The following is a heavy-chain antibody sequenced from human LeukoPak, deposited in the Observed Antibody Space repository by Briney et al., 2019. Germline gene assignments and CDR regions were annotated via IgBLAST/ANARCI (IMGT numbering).Heavy chain of an antibody. D-gene: IGHD3-9*01. CDR2: IRAYNGNK. CDR3: ARDQVATNTQVRFCLD. CDR1: VYTFTSYG. V-gene: IGHV1-18*01. Sequence: SVNVSFKASVYTFTSYGISWVRQAPGQGGEWMGWIRAYNGNKKFPRKLQGRAPTNKDTSPSRDYMHLRSLRSDDTAVYYCARDQVATNTQVRFCLDWGQGTLVSVSS. J-gene: IGHJ4*02.